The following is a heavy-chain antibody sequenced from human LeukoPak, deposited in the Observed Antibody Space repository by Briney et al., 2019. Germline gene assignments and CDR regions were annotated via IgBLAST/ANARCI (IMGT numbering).Heavy chain of an antibody. Sequence: GGSLRLSCAASGFTFSSYSMNWVRQAPGKGLEWVSSISSSSSYIYYADSVKGRFTISRDNAKNSLYLQMNSLRAEDTAVYYCARKVDSSSWRRHYYYYMDVWGKGTTVTISS. J-gene: IGHJ6*03. V-gene: IGHV3-21*01. CDR3: ARKVDSSSWRRHYYYYMDV. CDR1: GFTFSSYS. D-gene: IGHD6-13*01. CDR2: ISSSSSYI.